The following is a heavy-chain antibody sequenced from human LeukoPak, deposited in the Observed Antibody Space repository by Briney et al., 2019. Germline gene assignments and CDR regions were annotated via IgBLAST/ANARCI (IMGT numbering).Heavy chain of an antibody. CDR3: ANWIGSSSRDY. D-gene: IGHD6-6*01. J-gene: IGHJ4*02. Sequence: GGSLRLSCAASGFTFSTYAMSWVPKAPGKGLEWVSAIGGSGDFTYYAEYVRGRFTISRDNSNNALYLQMDSLRAEDTAVYYCANWIGSSSRDYWGQGALVTVSS. V-gene: IGHV3-23*01. CDR1: GFTFSTYA. CDR2: IGGSGDFT.